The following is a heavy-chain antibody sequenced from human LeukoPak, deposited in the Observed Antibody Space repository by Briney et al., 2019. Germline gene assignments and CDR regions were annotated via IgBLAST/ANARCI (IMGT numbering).Heavy chain of an antibody. D-gene: IGHD6-19*01. CDR2: IYSGGST. CDR1: GFTVSSNY. CDR3: ARIGPNGSGWFPFDY. J-gene: IGHJ4*02. Sequence: GGSLRLSCAASGFTVSSNYMSWVRQAPGKGLEWVSVIYSGGSTDYADSVKGRFTISRDNSKNTLYPQMNSLRAEDTAVYYCARIGPNGSGWFPFDYWGQGTLVTVSS. V-gene: IGHV3-53*01.